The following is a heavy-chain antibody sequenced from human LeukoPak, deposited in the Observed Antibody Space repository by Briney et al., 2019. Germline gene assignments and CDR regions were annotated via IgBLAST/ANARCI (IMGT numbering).Heavy chain of an antibody. J-gene: IGHJ4*02. V-gene: IGHV4-38-2*02. CDR1: GYSISSGYY. Sequence: PSETLSLTCTVSGYSISSGYYWGWIRQPPGKGLEWIGSIYHSGSTYYNPSLKSRVTISVDTSKNQFSLKLSSVTAADTAVYYCATYPGIAAGLLGFDYWGQGTLVTVSS. D-gene: IGHD6-13*01. CDR3: ATYPGIAAGLLGFDY. CDR2: IYHSGST.